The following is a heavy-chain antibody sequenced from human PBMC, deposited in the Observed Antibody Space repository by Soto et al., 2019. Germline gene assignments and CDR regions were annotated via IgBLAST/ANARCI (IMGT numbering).Heavy chain of an antibody. Sequence: GGSLRLSCAASGFTFSHFAMSWVRQAPGKGLEWVSVIWYDGSNKYYADSVKGRFTISVDTSKNQFSLKLSSVTAADTAVYYCARGFGRIAVAGTVEDYYYGMDVWGQGTTVTVSS. CDR1: GFTFSHFA. J-gene: IGHJ6*02. CDR3: ARGFGRIAVAGTVEDYYYGMDV. V-gene: IGHV3-33*08. D-gene: IGHD6-19*01. CDR2: IWYDGSNK.